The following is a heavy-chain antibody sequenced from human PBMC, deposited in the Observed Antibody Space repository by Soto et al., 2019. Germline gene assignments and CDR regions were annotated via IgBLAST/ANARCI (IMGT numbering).Heavy chain of an antibody. D-gene: IGHD2-2*01. CDR3: ARKVLGSTSRPDWWYFDL. CDR2: ISGGGDRT. V-gene: IGHV3-23*01. Sequence: EVQLLESGGGLVQPGGSLRLSCVGSGFTFINYAMNWVRQTPGKGLEWVSTISGGGDRTFDADTVKGRFTISRDNSKNTVNLQMNSLRAHDTAVYDCARKVLGSTSRPDWWYFDLWGRGTLVTVSS. J-gene: IGHJ2*01. CDR1: GFTFINYA.